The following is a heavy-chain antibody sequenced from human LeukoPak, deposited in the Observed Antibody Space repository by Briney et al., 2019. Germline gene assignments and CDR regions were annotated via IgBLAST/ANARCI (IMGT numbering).Heavy chain of an antibody. D-gene: IGHD2-2*01. Sequence: GRSLRLSCPASGFTFDDYAMQWVRQAPGKGLEGVSGMGLNRGSIGYADSGKGRLTISRDNPKNSLYLQMHSLRAEDTALYYCAKDPQRYCSSTSCPDNWFDPWGQGTLVTASS. CDR2: MGLNRGSI. CDR1: GFTFDDYA. V-gene: IGHV3-9*01. CDR3: AKDPQRYCSSTSCPDNWFDP. J-gene: IGHJ5*02.